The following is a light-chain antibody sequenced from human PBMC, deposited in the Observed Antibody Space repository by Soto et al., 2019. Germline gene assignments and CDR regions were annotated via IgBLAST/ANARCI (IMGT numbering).Light chain of an antibody. CDR1: QSVSSN. J-gene: IGKJ1*01. V-gene: IGKV3-15*01. CDR2: GAP. CDR3: QQYNNWPLWT. Sequence: EIVMTQSPATLSVSPGARAPLSCRASQSVSSNLAWYQQKPGQAPRLLVYGAPTRPTGIPTRFSGSGSGTEFTLTISSLQSEDFAVYYCQQYNNWPLWTFGQGTKVDIK.